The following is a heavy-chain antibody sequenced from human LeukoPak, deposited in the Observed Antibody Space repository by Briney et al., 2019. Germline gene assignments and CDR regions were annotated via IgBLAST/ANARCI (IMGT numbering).Heavy chain of an antibody. J-gene: IGHJ4*02. CDR2: INPSGGST. V-gene: IGHV1-46*01. CDR1: GYTFTSYY. CDR3: ARGRAAYAYYYDSSGYYPLDY. Sequence: ASVKVSCKASGYTFTSYYMHWVRQAPGQGLEWMGIINPSGGSTSYAQKFQGRVTMTRDTSTSTVYMELSSLRSEDTAVYYCARGRAAYAYYYDSSGYYPLDYWGQGTLVTVSS. D-gene: IGHD3-22*01.